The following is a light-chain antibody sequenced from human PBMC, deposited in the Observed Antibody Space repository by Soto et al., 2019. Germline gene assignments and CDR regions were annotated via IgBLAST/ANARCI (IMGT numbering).Light chain of an antibody. J-gene: IGLJ2*01. CDR1: SSDVGGYNY. CDR3: SSYSTTSSPHVL. Sequence: QSALTQPASVSGSPGQSITISCTGTSSDVGGYNYVSWYQQHPGKAPKLMIYEVSNRPSGVSTRFSASKSGSTASLTISGIQAEDEADYYCSSYSTTSSPHVLFGGGTKVTVL. V-gene: IGLV2-14*01. CDR2: EVS.